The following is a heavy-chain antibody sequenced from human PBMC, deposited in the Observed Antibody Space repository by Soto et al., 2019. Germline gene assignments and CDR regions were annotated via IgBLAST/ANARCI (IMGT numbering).Heavy chain of an antibody. D-gene: IGHD5-12*01. V-gene: IGHV3-30*18. CDR3: AKDRRSGYSGYVGGMDV. CDR1: GFTFSSYG. J-gene: IGHJ6*02. Sequence: GGSLRLSCAASGFTFSSYGMHWVRQAPGKGLEWVAVISYDGSNKYYADSVKGRFTISRDNSKNTLYLQMNSLRAEDTAVYYCAKDRRSGYSGYVGGMDVWGQGTTVTVSS. CDR2: ISYDGSNK.